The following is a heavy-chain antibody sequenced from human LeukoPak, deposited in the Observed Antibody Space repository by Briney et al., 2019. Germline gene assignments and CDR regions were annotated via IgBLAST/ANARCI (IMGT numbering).Heavy chain of an antibody. D-gene: IGHD3-10*01. CDR3: ARLSGLLWFGEPTNFDY. J-gene: IGHJ4*02. V-gene: IGHV4-59*05. Sequence: PSETLSLTCTVSGGSISSYYWSWIRQPPGKGLEWIGSIYYSGSTYYNPSLKSRVTISVDTSKNQFSLKLSSVTAADTAVYYCARLSGLLWFGEPTNFDYWGQGTLVTVSS. CDR1: GGSISSYY. CDR2: IYYSGST.